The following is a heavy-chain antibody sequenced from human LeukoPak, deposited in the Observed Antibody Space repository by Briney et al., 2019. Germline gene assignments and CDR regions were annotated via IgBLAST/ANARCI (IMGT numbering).Heavy chain of an antibody. D-gene: IGHD6-13*01. CDR1: GFTFSSYA. V-gene: IGHV3-23*01. Sequence: PGGSLRLSCAASGFTFSSYAMSWVRQAPGKGLEWVSAISGSGGSTYYADSVKGRFTISRDNSKNTLYLQMSSLRAEDTAVYYCAKGIYSSSWYMFDPWGQGTLVTVSS. CDR2: ISGSGGST. J-gene: IGHJ5*02. CDR3: AKGIYSSSWYMFDP.